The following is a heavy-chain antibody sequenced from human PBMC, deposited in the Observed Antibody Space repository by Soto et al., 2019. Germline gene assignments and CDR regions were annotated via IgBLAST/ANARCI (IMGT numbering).Heavy chain of an antibody. Sequence: PSETLSLTCTVSGGSISSYYWSWIRQPPGKGLEWIGYIYYSGSTNYNPSLKSRVTISVDTSKNQFSLKLSSVTAADTAVYYCARELGYCSGGSCYDAFDIRGQGTMVTVSS. J-gene: IGHJ3*02. CDR1: GGSISSYY. D-gene: IGHD2-15*01. CDR2: IYYSGST. V-gene: IGHV4-59*01. CDR3: ARELGYCSGGSCYDAFDI.